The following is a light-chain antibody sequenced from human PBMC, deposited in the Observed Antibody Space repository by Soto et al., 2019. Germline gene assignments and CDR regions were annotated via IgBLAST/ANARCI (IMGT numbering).Light chain of an antibody. Sequence: QSVLTQPPSASGTPGQRVPFSCSGSSSNIGRNHVYWYQQLPGTAPKLLIYTNNQRPSGVPDRFSGSKSGTSASLAISGLRSEDEADYYCAAWDDSLSGKVFGGGTKLTVL. CDR1: SSNIGRNH. J-gene: IGLJ2*01. CDR3: AAWDDSLSGKV. V-gene: IGLV1-47*01. CDR2: TNN.